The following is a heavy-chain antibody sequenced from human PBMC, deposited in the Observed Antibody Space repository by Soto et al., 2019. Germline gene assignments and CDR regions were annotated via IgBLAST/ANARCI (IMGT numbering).Heavy chain of an antibody. CDR3: ATSRPTTNWSGLDY. CDR1: GFTFSDHY. Sequence: EVQLVESGGGLVQPGGSLRLSCAASGFTFSDHYMDWVRQAPGKGLEWVGRIRNKVYGYTTVYAASVRGRFTISRDESDSSAYPHIQSPRSEDTAVYFCATSRPTTNWSGLDYWGQGTLVSVPS. CDR2: IRNKVYGYTT. D-gene: IGHD1-1*01. V-gene: IGHV3-72*01. J-gene: IGHJ4*02.